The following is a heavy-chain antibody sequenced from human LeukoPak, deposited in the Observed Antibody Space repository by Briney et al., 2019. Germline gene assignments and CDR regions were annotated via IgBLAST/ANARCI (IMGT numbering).Heavy chain of an antibody. V-gene: IGHV3-11*04. CDR3: AKDWRAYCGVDCYSYFDC. CDR2: ISSSGSTI. Sequence: GGSLRLSCTASGFTFGDYAMSWFRQAPGKGLEGVSYISSSGSTIYYADSVKGRFTISRDNAKNSLYLQMNSLRAEDTAVYYCAKDWRAYCGVDCYSYFDCWGQGILVTVSS. CDR1: GFTFGDYA. J-gene: IGHJ4*02. D-gene: IGHD2-21*02.